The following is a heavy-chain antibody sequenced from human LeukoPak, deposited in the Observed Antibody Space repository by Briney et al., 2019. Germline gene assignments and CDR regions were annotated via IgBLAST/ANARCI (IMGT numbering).Heavy chain of an antibody. D-gene: IGHD5-12*01. CDR1: GGSISSGDYY. CDR2: IFYSGST. J-gene: IGHJ4*02. V-gene: IGHV4-30-4*08. Sequence: SQTLSLTCTVSGGSISSGDYYWSWIRQPPGKGLEWIGYIFYSGSTYYNSCLKSRVTISVDTSKNQFSLKLSSVTAADTAVYYCARGRGWLRPFDYWGQGTLVTVSS. CDR3: ARGRGWLRPFDY.